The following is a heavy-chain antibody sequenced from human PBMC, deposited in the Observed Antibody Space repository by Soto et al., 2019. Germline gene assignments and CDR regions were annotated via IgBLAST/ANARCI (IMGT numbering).Heavy chain of an antibody. CDR1: GYSFFSYY. V-gene: IGHV1-46*01. CDR2: FLASGGNT. D-gene: IGHD3-3*02. Sequence: ASVKVSCRASGYSFFSYYIHWVRQAPGQGLEWMGRFLASGGNTFYAQRFRGRVSMTRDTSSTNTVSLELTSLTSDDTAVYYCARGGATIFGVIDSWGQGTRVTVSS. J-gene: IGHJ4*02. CDR3: ARGGATIFGVIDS.